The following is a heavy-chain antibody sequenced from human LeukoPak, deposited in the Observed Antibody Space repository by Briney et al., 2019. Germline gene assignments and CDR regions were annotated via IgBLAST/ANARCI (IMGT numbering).Heavy chain of an antibody. J-gene: IGHJ4*02. Sequence: PSETLSLTCAVSGGSFSGCYWSWIRQPPGKGLEWIGEINHSGSTNYNPSLKSRVTISVDTSKNQFSLKLSSVTAADTAVYYCAREARDYYGSGSYYHDYWGQGTLVTVSS. CDR1: GGSFSGCY. CDR3: AREARDYYGSGSYYHDY. D-gene: IGHD3-10*01. CDR2: INHSGST. V-gene: IGHV4-34*01.